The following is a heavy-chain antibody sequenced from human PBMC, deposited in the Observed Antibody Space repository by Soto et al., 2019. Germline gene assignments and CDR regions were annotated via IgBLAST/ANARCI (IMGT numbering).Heavy chain of an antibody. Sequence: QVPPVPVGAEVKKPGSSVKVSCQASGGPFRRYAFSWVRKAPGPGLEWVGGVIPILGTANYAQKVQGRVTITADKSTSTAYMELSSLRSEDTAVYYCARTVQLAVAGIDAFVIWGQGTMVTVSS. V-gene: IGHV1-69*06. CDR1: GGPFRRYA. CDR3: ARTVQLAVAGIDAFVI. D-gene: IGHD6-19*01. J-gene: IGHJ3*02. CDR2: VIPILGTA.